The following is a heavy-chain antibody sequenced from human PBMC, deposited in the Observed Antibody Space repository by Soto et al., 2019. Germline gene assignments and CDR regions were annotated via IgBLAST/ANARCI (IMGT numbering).Heavy chain of an antibody. D-gene: IGHD6-19*01. V-gene: IGHV3-33*01. CDR2: IWYDGSNK. CDR3: ARARYSSGWYVRPYYYYGMDV. J-gene: IGHJ6*02. CDR1: GFTFSSYG. Sequence: QVQLVESGGGVVQPGRSLRLSCAASGFTFSSYGMHWARQAPGKGLEWVAVIWYDGSNKYYADSVKGRFTISRDNSKNTLYLQMNSLRAEDTAVYYCARARYSSGWYVRPYYYYGMDVWGQGTTVTVSS.